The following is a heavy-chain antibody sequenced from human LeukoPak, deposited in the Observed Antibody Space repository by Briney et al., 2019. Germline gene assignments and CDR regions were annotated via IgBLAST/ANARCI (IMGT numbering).Heavy chain of an antibody. CDR3: ARGLAADY. J-gene: IGHJ4*02. CDR1: GGSFSGYY. CDR2: INHSGST. V-gene: IGHV4-34*01. Sequence: KTSETLSLTCAVYGGSFSGYYWSWIRQPPGKGLEWIGEINHSGSTNYNPSLKSRVTISVDTSKNQFSLKLSSVTAADTAVYYCARGLAADYWGQGTLVTVSS. D-gene: IGHD6-13*01.